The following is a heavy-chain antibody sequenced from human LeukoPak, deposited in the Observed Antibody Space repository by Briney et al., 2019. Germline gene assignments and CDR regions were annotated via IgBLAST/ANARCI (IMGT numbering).Heavy chain of an antibody. CDR1: GFTFSTYA. D-gene: IGHD4-17*01. J-gene: IGHJ3*02. CDR3: ARENTSGTTKDAFDI. V-gene: IGHV3-30-3*01. Sequence: GGSLRLSCAASGFTFSTYAMHWVRQAPGKGLEWVAVLSYDDGSNKFYADSVKGRFTISRGNSKNTLYLQMNSLRANDTALYYCARENTSGTTKDAFDIWGQGTMVSVSS. CDR2: LSYDDGSNK.